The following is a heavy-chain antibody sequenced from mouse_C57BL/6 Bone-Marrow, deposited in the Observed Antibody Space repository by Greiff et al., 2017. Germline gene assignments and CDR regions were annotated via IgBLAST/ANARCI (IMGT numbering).Heavy chain of an antibody. J-gene: IGHJ2*01. CDR2: IDPENGDT. V-gene: IGHV14-4*01. D-gene: IGHD1-1*01. CDR3: TTLLRAREYYFDY. CDR1: GFNIKDDF. Sequence: EVQLQQSGAELVRPGASVKLSCTASGFNIKDDFMHWVKQRPEQGLEWIGWIDPENGDTEYASKFQGKAPITADTSSNTAYLQLSSLTSEDTAVYYCTTLLRAREYYFDYWGQGTTRTVSS.